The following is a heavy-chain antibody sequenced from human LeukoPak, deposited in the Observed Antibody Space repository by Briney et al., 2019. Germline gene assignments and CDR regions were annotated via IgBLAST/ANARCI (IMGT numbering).Heavy chain of an antibody. V-gene: IGHV3-33*01. D-gene: IGHD6-13*01. CDR3: AREHITSSWTYYYYGMDV. CDR2: IWYDGSNK. Sequence: GGSLRLSCAASGFAFSSHGMHWVRQAPGKGLEWVAVIWYDGSNKDYADSVKGRFTISRDNSKNTLYLQMNSLRGEDTAMYYCAREHITSSWTYYYYGMDVWGQGTTVTVSS. J-gene: IGHJ6*02. CDR1: GFAFSSHG.